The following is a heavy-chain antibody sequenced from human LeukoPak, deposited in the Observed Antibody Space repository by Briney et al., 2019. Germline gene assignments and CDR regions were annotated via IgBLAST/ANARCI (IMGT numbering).Heavy chain of an antibody. CDR3: ARHVEDGAYYYYYMDV. CDR2: IYYSGST. CDR1: GGSISSYY. J-gene: IGHJ6*03. Sequence: SETLSLTCTVSGGSISSYYWSWIRQPPGKGLEWIGYIYYSGSTNYNPSLKSRVTISVDTSKNQFSLKLSSVTAADTAVYYCARHVEDGAYYYYYMDVWGKGTTVTIYS. D-gene: IGHD4/OR15-4a*01. V-gene: IGHV4-59*08.